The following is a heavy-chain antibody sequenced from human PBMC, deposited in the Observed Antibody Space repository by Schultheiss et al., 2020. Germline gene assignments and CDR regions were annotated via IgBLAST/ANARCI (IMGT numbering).Heavy chain of an antibody. Sequence: GGSLRLSCAASGFTFTSYCMHWVRQAPGKGLEWVAVISYDGSSKYYADSVEGRFTISRDNSKNTLYLQMNSLRAEDTAVYYCSKEHNKWVFYYNYMDVWGKGTTVTVSS. CDR1: GFTFTSYC. CDR3: SKEHNKWVFYYNYMDV. CDR2: ISYDGSSK. J-gene: IGHJ6*03. D-gene: IGHD1-26*01. V-gene: IGHV3-30*18.